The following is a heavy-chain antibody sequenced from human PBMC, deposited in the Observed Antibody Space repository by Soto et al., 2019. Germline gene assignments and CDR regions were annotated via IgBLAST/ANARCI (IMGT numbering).Heavy chain of an antibody. V-gene: IGHV3-23*01. CDR3: AKEQFNTGWTQPGS. CDR2: ISGSGGST. D-gene: IGHD6-19*01. CDR1: VFTFRGYA. J-gene: IGHJ5*02. Sequence: LXLSCAASVFTFRGYAMSWVRPAPGKGLEWVSAISGSGGSTHYSDSVKGRFTISRDTSKNMLYLQMNGLRPDDTGVYYCAKEQFNTGWTQPGSWGQGTLVTVSS.